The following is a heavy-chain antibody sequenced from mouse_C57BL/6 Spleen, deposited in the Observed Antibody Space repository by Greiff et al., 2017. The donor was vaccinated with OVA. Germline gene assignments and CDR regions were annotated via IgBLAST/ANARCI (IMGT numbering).Heavy chain of an antibody. CDR3: ARPSYYYGSLWYFDV. Sequence: QVQLKESGPGILQPSQTLSLTCSFSGFSLSTFGMGVGWIRQPSGKGLEWLAHIWWDDDKYYNPALKSRLTISTDTSKNQVVIKIDNVDTADTATDYCARPSYYYGSLWYFDVWGTGTTGTVSS. CDR2: IWWDDDK. D-gene: IGHD1-1*01. CDR1: GFSLSTFGMG. J-gene: IGHJ1*03. V-gene: IGHV8-8*01.